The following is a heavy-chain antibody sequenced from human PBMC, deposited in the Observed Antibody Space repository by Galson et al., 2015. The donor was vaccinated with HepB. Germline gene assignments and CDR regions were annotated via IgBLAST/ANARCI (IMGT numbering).Heavy chain of an antibody. J-gene: IGHJ3*01. CDR1: GFTLSNYA. V-gene: IGHV3-23*01. Sequence: SLRLSCAASGFTLSNYALNWVRQAPGKGLEWVAHIGGSGGGTYYADSVRGRFTGSRDDSRNTLYLQMNSLRAEDTAIYYCAKDAYSYNQVLDPFDLWGQGTMVTVSS. CDR2: IGGSGGGT. D-gene: IGHD5-18*01. CDR3: AKDAYSYNQVLDPFDL.